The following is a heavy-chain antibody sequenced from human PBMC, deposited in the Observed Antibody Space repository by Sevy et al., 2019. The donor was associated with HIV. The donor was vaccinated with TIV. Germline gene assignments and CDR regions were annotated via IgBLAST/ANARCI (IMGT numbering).Heavy chain of an antibody. CDR1: GFTFSSYG. V-gene: IGHV3-30*18. Sequence: GGSLRLSCAASGFTFSSYGMHWVRQAPGKGLEWVAVISYDGSNKYYADSVKGRFTISRDNSKNTLYLQMNSLRAEDKDVYYCAKEVATTYYYDSSGYYPGDYWGQGTLVTVSS. CDR2: ISYDGSNK. D-gene: IGHD3-22*01. CDR3: AKEVATTYYYDSSGYYPGDY. J-gene: IGHJ4*02.